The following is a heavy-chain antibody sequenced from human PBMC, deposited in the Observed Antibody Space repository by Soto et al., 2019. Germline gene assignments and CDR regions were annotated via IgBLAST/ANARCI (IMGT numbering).Heavy chain of an antibody. CDR1: GFTFSGSA. CDR2: IRSKANSYAT. CDR3: TTDCSGGSCYGGTDY. V-gene: IGHV3-73*01. D-gene: IGHD2-15*01. Sequence: GSLRLSCAASGFTFSGSAIHWVRQASGKGLEWVGRIRSKANSYATAYAASVKGRFTISRDDSKNTAYLQMNSLKTEDTAVYYCTTDCSGGSCYGGTDYWGQGTLVTVSS. J-gene: IGHJ4*02.